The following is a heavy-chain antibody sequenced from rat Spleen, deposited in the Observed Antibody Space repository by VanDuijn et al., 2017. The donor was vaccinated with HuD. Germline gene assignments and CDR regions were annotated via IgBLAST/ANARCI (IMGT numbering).Heavy chain of an antibody. J-gene: IGHJ2*01. CDR3: ARHRDYGYTSYYFDY. Sequence: EVQLVESGGGLVQPGRSLKLSCAASGFTFSDYNMAWVRQAPKKGLEWVATISYDGSSTYYRASVKGRFTISRDNAKSTLYLQLDSLRSEDTATYYCARHRDYGYTSYYFDYWGQGVMVTVSS. CDR2: ISYDGSST. D-gene: IGHD1-9*01. V-gene: IGHV5-7*01. CDR1: GFTFSDYN.